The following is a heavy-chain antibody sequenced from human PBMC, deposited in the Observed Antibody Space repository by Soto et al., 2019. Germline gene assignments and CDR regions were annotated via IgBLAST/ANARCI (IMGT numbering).Heavy chain of an antibody. CDR3: ARLYPFYDLLTGSQLYAFDI. Sequence: QVHLQESGPGLVKPSETLSLTCTVSGDSISSSYWNWIRQASGKGLEWIGYIYYSGSTNFSPSLKSRVTISIDTSKEQFSLKLSSVTAADTAVYYCARLYPFYDLLTGSQLYAFDIWGQGTMVTVSS. J-gene: IGHJ3*02. CDR1: GDSISSSY. CDR2: IYYSGST. V-gene: IGHV4-59*01. D-gene: IGHD3-9*01.